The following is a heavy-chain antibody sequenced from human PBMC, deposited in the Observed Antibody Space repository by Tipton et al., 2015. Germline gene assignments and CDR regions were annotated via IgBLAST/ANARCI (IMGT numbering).Heavy chain of an antibody. D-gene: IGHD4-23*01. CDR2: IRYSGST. CDR1: SDSIRKYY. CDR3: ARARGRHGGLFDS. J-gene: IGHJ4*02. V-gene: IGHV4-59*01. Sequence: TLSLTCTVSSDSIRKYYWTWIRQPPGKELEWIGYIRYSGSTNYNPSLKSRVTISVDTSKTQFSLKMSSVTASDTAVYYCARARGRHGGLFDSWGQGILVTVSS.